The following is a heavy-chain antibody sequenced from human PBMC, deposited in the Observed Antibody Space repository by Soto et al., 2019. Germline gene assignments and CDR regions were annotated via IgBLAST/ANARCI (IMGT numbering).Heavy chain of an antibody. CDR2: FDPEDGET. CDR3: ATAGDGYLNRVRGMDV. CDR1: GYTLTELS. V-gene: IGHV1-24*01. Sequence: QVQLVQSGAAVKKPGASVKVSCKVSGYTLTELSMPWVRQAPGKGLEWMGGFDPEDGETIYAQKFQGRVTMTEDTSTHTAYMELSSMRSEDTAVYYCATAGDGYLNRVRGMDVWGQGTTVTVSS. D-gene: IGHD5-12*01. J-gene: IGHJ6*02.